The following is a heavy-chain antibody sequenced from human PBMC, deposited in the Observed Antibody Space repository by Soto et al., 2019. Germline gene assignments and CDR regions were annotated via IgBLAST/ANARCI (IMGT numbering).Heavy chain of an antibody. Sequence: GGSLRLSCAASEFASSGYGMHWVRQAPGKGLEWVAVIWYDGNNKYYADSVKGRFTISRDNSKNTLYLQMNSLRAEDTAVYYCARGGTYYYDSSSYYPFDYWGQGTLVTVSS. CDR2: IWYDGNNK. D-gene: IGHD3-22*01. V-gene: IGHV3-33*01. J-gene: IGHJ4*02. CDR3: ARGGTYYYDSSSYYPFDY. CDR1: EFASSGYG.